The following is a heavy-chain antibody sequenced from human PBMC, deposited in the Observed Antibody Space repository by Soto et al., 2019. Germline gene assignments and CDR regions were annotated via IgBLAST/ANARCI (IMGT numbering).Heavy chain of an antibody. Sequence: EVQLVESGGGLVQPEGSLRLSCAASGFTFSSYSMNWVRQAPGKGLEWVSYISSSSSTIYYADSVKGRFTISRDNAKNSLYLQMNSLRDEDTAVYYCARLVVTYYYYGMDVWGQGTTVTVSS. CDR3: ARLVVTYYYYGMDV. CDR1: GFTFSSYS. CDR2: ISSSSSTI. D-gene: IGHD3-22*01. V-gene: IGHV3-48*02. J-gene: IGHJ6*02.